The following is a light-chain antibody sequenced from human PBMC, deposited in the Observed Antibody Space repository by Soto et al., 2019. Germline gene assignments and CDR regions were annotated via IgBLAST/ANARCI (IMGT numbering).Light chain of an antibody. J-gene: IGKJ1*01. Sequence: DIQMTQSPSTLSASVGDRATITCRASQSVDVWLAWFQQKPGKAPKVLIHKASSLATGVPSRFSGSGSGTEFTLTITSLQSDDFATYYCQHYSASSPWTFGQGTKVEIK. CDR3: QHYSASSPWT. V-gene: IGKV1-5*03. CDR2: KAS. CDR1: QSVDVW.